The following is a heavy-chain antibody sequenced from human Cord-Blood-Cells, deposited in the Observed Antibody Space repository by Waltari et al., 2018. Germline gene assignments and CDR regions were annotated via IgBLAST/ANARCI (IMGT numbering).Heavy chain of an antibody. V-gene: IGHV3-30*18. CDR1: GFTFSSYG. Sequence: QVQLVESGGGVVQPGRSLRLSCAASGFTFSSYGMHWVRQAPGKGLGWVAVISYDGSNKYDADSVKGRFTISRDNSKNTLYLQMNSLRAEDTAVYYCAKLGYGSVDAFDIWGQGTMVTVSS. CDR2: ISYDGSNK. CDR3: AKLGYGSVDAFDI. J-gene: IGHJ3*02. D-gene: IGHD3-10*01.